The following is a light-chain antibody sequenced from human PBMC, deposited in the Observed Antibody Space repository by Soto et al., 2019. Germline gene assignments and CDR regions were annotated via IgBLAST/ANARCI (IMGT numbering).Light chain of an antibody. CDR1: STDVVRYNY. CDR2: EVS. CDR3: SSYAGSNTLYV. Sequence: QSVLTNPPSASGSPGQSSSIWCPGSSTDVVRYNYVSWYQQHPGKAPKLMTYEVSKRPSGVPDRFSGSKSGNTASLTVSGLQAEYEADYYCSSYAGSNTLYVFGAGTKVTGL. V-gene: IGLV2-8*01. J-gene: IGLJ1*01.